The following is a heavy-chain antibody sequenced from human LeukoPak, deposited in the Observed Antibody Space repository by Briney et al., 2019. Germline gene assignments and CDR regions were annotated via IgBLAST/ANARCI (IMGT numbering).Heavy chain of an antibody. CDR2: IIPILGIA. D-gene: IGHD3-22*01. J-gene: IGHJ6*02. CDR1: GGTFSSYA. V-gene: IGHV1-69*10. Sequence: SVTVSCTASGGTFSSYAISWVRQAPGQGLEWMGRIIPILGIANYAQKFQGRVTITADKSTSTAYMELSSLRSEDTAVYYCARDRAVVPPAYYGMDVWGQGTTVTVSS. CDR3: ARDRAVVPPAYYGMDV.